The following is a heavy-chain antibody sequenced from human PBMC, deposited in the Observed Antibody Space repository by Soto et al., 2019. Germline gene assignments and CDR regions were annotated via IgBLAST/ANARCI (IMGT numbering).Heavy chain of an antibody. CDR3: AKDLGDSSADDVADY. J-gene: IGHJ4*02. CDR1: GFIFSNAW. D-gene: IGHD6-25*01. CDR2: ISGSGGST. Sequence: GGSLRLSCAASGFIFSNAWINWVRQVPGKGLEWVSAISGSGGSTYYADSVKGRFTISRDNSKNTLYLQMNSLRAEDTAVYYCAKDLGDSSADDVADYWGQGSLVTGSS. V-gene: IGHV3-23*01.